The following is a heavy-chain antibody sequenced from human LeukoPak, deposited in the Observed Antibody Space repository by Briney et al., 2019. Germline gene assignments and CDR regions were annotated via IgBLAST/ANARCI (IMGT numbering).Heavy chain of an antibody. CDR3: ARYANSPYYYYAMDV. D-gene: IGHD4/OR15-4a*01. V-gene: IGHV4-59*12. J-gene: IGHJ6*02. CDR2: IYYSGST. Sequence: PSETLSLTCTVSGGSIIGYYLSWIRQPPGKGLEWIGSIYYSGSTNYNPSLKSRVTISVETSKNQFSLKLSSVTAADTAVYYCARYANSPYYYYAMDVWGQGITVTVSS. CDR1: GGSIIGYY.